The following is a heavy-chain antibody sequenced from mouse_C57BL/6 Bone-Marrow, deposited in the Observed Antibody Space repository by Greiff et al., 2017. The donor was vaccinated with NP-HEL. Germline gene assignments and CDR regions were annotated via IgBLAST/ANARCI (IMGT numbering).Heavy chain of an antibody. D-gene: IGHD1-1*01. J-gene: IGHJ1*03. CDR1: GYTFTDYY. CDR2: INPYNGGT. Sequence: EVQLQQSGPVLVKPGASVQMSCKASGYTFTDYYMNWVKQSHGKSLEWIGVINPYNGGTSYNQKFKGKATLTVDKSSSTAYMELNSLTSEDSAVYYCARGKLRYWYFDVWGTGTTVTVSS. CDR3: ARGKLRYWYFDV. V-gene: IGHV1-19*01.